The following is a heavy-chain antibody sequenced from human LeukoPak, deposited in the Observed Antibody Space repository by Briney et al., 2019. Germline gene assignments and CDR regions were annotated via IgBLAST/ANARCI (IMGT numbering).Heavy chain of an antibody. CDR1: GYTFTGYY. D-gene: IGHD3-22*01. V-gene: IGHV1-2*02. J-gene: IGHJ4*02. Sequence: ASVKVSCKASGYTFTGYYIHWVRQAPGERIEWMGWINPNSGDANYAQKFQGRVTMTRDTSISTAYMELSRLRSDDTAVYYCARDERYDSSGYPFDYWGQGTLVTVSS. CDR3: ARDERYDSSGYPFDY. CDR2: INPNSGDA.